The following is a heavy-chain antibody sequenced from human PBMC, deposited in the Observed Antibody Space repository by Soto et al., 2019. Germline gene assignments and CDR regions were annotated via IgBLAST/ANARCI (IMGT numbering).Heavy chain of an antibody. D-gene: IGHD6-19*01. CDR3: ARVGRAAVAGTWAY. CDR2: ISAYNGNT. J-gene: IGHJ4*02. V-gene: IGHV1-18*01. Sequence: QVQLVQSGAEVKKPGASVKVSCKASGYTFTSYGISWVRQAPGQGLEWMGWISAYNGNTNYAQKLQGRVTITTDTATSTAYMELRSLGSDDTAVYYCARVGRAAVAGTWAYWGQGTLVTVSS. CDR1: GYTFTSYG.